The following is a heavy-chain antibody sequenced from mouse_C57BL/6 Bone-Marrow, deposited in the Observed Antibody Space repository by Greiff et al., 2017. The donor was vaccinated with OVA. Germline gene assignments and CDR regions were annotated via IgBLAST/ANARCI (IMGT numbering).Heavy chain of an antibody. J-gene: IGHJ4*01. Sequence: VHLVESGAELARPGASVKLSCKASGYTFTSYGISWVKQRTGQGLEWIGEIYPRSGNTYYNEKFKGKATLTADKSSSTAYMELRSLTSEDSAVYFCARDSNYAMDYWGQGTSVTVSS. D-gene: IGHD2-5*01. V-gene: IGHV1-81*01. CDR2: IYPRSGNT. CDR3: ARDSNYAMDY. CDR1: GYTFTSYG.